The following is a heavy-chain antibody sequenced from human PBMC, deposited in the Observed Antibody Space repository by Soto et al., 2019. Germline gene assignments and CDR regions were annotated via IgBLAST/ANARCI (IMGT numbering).Heavy chain of an antibody. Sequence: GGSLRLSCAASGFTFSNAWMSWVRQAPGKGLEWVGRIKSKTDGGTTDYAAPVKGRFTISRDDSKNTLYLQMNSLKTEDTAVYYCTTDQDLGYCSGGSCNAFDIWGQGTMVTVS. CDR1: GFTFSNAW. CDR2: IKSKTDGGTT. V-gene: IGHV3-15*01. D-gene: IGHD2-15*01. J-gene: IGHJ3*02. CDR3: TTDQDLGYCSGGSCNAFDI.